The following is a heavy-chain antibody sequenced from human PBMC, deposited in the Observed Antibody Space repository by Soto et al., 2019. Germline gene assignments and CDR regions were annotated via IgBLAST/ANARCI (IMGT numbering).Heavy chain of an antibody. J-gene: IGHJ4*02. V-gene: IGHV3-23*01. CDR2: ISGSGGST. CDR3: ARMYSSSSIYYFDY. Sequence: EVQLLESGGGLVQPGGSLRLSCAASGFTFSSYATSWVRQAPGKGLEWVSAISGSGGSTYYADSVKGRFTISRDNSKNTLYLQMNSLRAEDTAVYYCARMYSSSSIYYFDYWGQGTLVTVSS. CDR1: GFTFSSYA. D-gene: IGHD6-6*01.